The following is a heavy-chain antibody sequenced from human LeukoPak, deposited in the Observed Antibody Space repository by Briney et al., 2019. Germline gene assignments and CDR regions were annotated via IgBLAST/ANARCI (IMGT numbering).Heavy chain of an antibody. CDR1: GGSISSSNW. J-gene: IGHJ6*03. D-gene: IGHD3-10*01. V-gene: IGHV4-4*02. Sequence: PSETLSLTCAVSGGSISSSNWWSWVRQPPGKGLEWIGEIYHSGSTNYNPSLKSRVTISVDTSKNQFSLKLSSVTAADTAVYYCASIITMVRGVITYYYYYYMDVWGKGTTVTVSS. CDR2: IYHSGST. CDR3: ASIITMVRGVITYYYYYYMDV.